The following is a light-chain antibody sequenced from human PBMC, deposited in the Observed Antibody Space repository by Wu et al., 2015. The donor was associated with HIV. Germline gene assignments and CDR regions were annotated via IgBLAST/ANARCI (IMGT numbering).Light chain of an antibody. J-gene: IGKJ2*01. CDR3: QQRRYWPLYT. V-gene: IGKV3D-20*02. CDR2: DAS. CDR1: QSVGSSN. Sequence: EIVLTQSPGTLSLSPGERATLSCRASQSVGSSNLAWYQQKPGQAPRLLMYDASSRATGIPARFSGSGSGTDFTLTISSLEPEDFAVYYCQQRRYWPLYTFGQGTKLEIK.